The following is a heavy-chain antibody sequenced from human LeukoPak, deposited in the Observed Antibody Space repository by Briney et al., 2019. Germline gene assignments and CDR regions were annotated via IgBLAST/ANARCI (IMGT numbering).Heavy chain of an antibody. D-gene: IGHD3/OR15-3a*01. Sequence: PGGSLRLSCAASGFTFNSYTMNWVRQAPGQGLEWVSFISSGSDTIYYADSVKGRFTISRDNAKNSLYLQMNSLRAEDTAVYYCARVSSPPLDLRSPSGRPPLDWGYWGQGTLVTVSS. V-gene: IGHV3-48*04. CDR2: ISSGSDTI. CDR1: GFTFNSYT. CDR3: ARVSSPPLDLRSPSGRPPLDWGY. J-gene: IGHJ4*02.